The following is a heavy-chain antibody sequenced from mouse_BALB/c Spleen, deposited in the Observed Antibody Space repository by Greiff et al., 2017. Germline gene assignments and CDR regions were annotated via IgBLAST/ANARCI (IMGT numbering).Heavy chain of an antibody. CDR1: GFTFSSFG. D-gene: IGHD1-2*01. Sequence: EVHLVESGGGLVQPGGSRKLSCAASGFTFSSFGMHWVRQAPEKGLEWVAYISSGSSTIYYADTVKGRFTISRDNPKNTLFLQMTSLRSEDTAMYYCARGEGITTAWFDDWGQGTTLTVSS. J-gene: IGHJ2*01. V-gene: IGHV5-17*02. CDR2: ISSGSSTI. CDR3: ARGEGITTAWFDD.